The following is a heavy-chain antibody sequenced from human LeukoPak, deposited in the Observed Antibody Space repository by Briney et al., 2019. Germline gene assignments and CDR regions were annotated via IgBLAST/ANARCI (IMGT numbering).Heavy chain of an antibody. J-gene: IGHJ4*02. V-gene: IGHV3-11*03. CDR3: ARRSVAGTWDFDY. CDR1: GFTFSDFY. CDR2: ISSSSSNA. D-gene: IGHD6-19*01. Sequence: KPGRSLRLSCAASGFTFSDFYMSWVRQAPGKGLEWLSYISSSSSNANYADSVKGRFTISRDNAKNSLYLQLNSLRAEDTAVYYCARRSVAGTWDFDYWGQGTLVTVSS.